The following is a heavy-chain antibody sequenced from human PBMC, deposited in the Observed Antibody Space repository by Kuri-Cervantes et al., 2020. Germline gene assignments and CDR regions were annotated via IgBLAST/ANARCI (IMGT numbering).Heavy chain of an antibody. Sequence: GESLKISCAASGFTFSSYWMSWVRQAPGKGLEWVANIKQDGSEKYYVDSVKGRFTISRDNAKNSLYLQMNSLRAEDTAVYYYARDQLELIRYYYYYYMDVWGKGTTVTVSS. CDR3: ARDQLELIRYYYYYYMDV. CDR1: GFTFSSYW. D-gene: IGHD1-1*01. J-gene: IGHJ6*03. V-gene: IGHV3-7*01. CDR2: IKQDGSEK.